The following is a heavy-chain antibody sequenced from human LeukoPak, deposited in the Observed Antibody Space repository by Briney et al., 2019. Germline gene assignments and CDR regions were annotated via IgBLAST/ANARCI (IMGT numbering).Heavy chain of an antibody. CDR1: GYTFTGYY. CDR2: INPNSGGT. D-gene: IGHD5-18*01. J-gene: IGHJ3*02. V-gene: IGHV1-2*06. Sequence: ASVKVSCKASGYTFTGYYMHWVRQAPGQGLEWMGRINPNSGGTNYAQKFQGRVTMTRDTSISTAYMELSRLRSGDTAVYYCARPGYSYGVAFDIWGQGTMVTVSS. CDR3: ARPGYSYGVAFDI.